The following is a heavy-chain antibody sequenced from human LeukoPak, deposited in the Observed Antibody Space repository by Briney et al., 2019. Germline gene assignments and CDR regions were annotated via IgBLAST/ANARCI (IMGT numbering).Heavy chain of an antibody. V-gene: IGHV3-48*03. CDR2: ISSGGSTI. CDR1: GFTFSSYE. D-gene: IGHD3-3*01. CDR3: ARYESDFWSGYSLFGTLDY. J-gene: IGHJ4*02. Sequence: GGSLRLSCAASGFTFSSYEMNWVRQAPGKGQEWVSYISSGGSTIYYADSVKGRFTISRDNAKNSLYLQMNSLRAEDTAVYYCARYESDFWSGYSLFGTLDYWGQGTLVTVSS.